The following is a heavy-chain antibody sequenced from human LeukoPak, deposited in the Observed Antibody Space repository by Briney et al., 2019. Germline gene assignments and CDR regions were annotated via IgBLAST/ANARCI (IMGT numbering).Heavy chain of an antibody. D-gene: IGHD1-26*01. Sequence: PSETLSLTCTVSGGSISSYYWSWIRQPAGKGLEWIGRIYTSGSTNYNPSLKSRVTMSVDTSKNQFSLKLSSVTAADTAVYYCAREAYSGNYHAFDIWGQGTMVTVSS. V-gene: IGHV4-4*07. CDR2: IYTSGST. CDR1: GGSISSYY. J-gene: IGHJ3*02. CDR3: AREAYSGNYHAFDI.